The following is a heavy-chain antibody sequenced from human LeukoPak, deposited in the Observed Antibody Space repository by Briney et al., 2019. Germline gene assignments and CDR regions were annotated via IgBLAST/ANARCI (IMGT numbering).Heavy chain of an antibody. CDR2: TRNKANSYTT. V-gene: IGHV3-72*01. CDR1: GFTFSDHY. CDR3: AREGKRITMVRGVITPRGYYYMDV. D-gene: IGHD3-10*01. J-gene: IGHJ6*03. Sequence: GGSLRLSCAASGFTFSDHYMDWVRQAPGKGLEWVGRTRNKANSYTTEYAASVKGRFTISRDDSKNSLYLQMNSLKTEDTAVYYCAREGKRITMVRGVITPRGYYYMDVWGKGPRSPSP.